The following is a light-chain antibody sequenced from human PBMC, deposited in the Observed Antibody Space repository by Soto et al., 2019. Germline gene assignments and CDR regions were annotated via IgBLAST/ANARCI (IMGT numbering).Light chain of an antibody. CDR1: QSVSNN. J-gene: IGKJ4*01. Sequence: EIVMTQSPATLSVSPGERATLSCRASQSVSNNVAWYQQKPGQAPRLLIFHAATRATGIPARFSGSGAGTEVTLTISSLQYEDFAVYYCQQDNESPLTFGGGTKVEIK. CDR2: HAA. CDR3: QQDNESPLT. V-gene: IGKV3-15*01.